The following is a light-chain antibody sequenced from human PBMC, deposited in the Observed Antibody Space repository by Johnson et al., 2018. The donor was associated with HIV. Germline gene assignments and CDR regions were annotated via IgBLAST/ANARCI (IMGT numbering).Light chain of an antibody. Sequence: QSVLTQPPSVSAAPGQKVTISCSGSSSNIGKNYVSWYQLLPGTAPKLLIYDYDKRPSGIPDRFSGSKSGTSATLGITGLQTGDEADYYCGTWDSSLSVYVFGTGTKVTVL. CDR1: SSNIGKNY. J-gene: IGLJ1*01. CDR3: GTWDSSLSVYV. CDR2: DYD. V-gene: IGLV1-51*01.